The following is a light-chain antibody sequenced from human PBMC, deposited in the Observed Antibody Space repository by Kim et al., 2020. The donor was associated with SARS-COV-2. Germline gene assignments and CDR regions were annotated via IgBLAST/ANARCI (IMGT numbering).Light chain of an antibody. V-gene: IGKV1-33*01. CDR2: DVS. CDR1: QDIKNS. CDR3: QQHENLPT. J-gene: IGKJ4*01. Sequence: SASVGDRVTITCQARQDIKNSVNWYQQKPGKAPQLLMYDVSNLETGVPSRFSGSGSGTYFTFTISSLQPEDIATYYCQQHENLPTFGGGTKVDIK.